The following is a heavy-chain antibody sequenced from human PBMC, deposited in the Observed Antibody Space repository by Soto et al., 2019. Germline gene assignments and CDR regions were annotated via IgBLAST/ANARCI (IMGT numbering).Heavy chain of an antibody. D-gene: IGHD3-10*01. V-gene: IGHV4-31*03. CDR1: AGSISTELYY. Sequence: PSQTLSLTCTVSAGSISTELYYWSWIRQHPGKGLEWIGYIFYSGSTYYNPSLKSRVTISVDTSKNQFSLKLSSVTAADTAVYYCARRRGPLLDCWSQGTLDIVSS. J-gene: IGHJ4*02. CDR3: ARRRGPLLDC. CDR2: IFYSGST.